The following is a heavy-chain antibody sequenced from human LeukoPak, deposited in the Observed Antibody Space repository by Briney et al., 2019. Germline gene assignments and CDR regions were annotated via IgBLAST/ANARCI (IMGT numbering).Heavy chain of an antibody. D-gene: IGHD3-3*01. Sequence: SETLPLTCTVSGDSISSYYWTWIRQTPGNGLEWIGYIYTSGHANYNPSLKSRVTMSVDTSTNQFSLRLTSAIAADTAVYHCARLQNSDFWSGYLHNWFDPWGQGTLVTVSS. J-gene: IGHJ5*02. V-gene: IGHV4-4*09. CDR1: GDSISSYY. CDR3: ARLQNSDFWSGYLHNWFDP. CDR2: IYTSGHA.